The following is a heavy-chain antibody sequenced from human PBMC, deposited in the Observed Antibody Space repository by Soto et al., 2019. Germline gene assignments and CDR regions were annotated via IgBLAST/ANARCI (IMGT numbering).Heavy chain of an antibody. CDR3: ARGRATVPSMFYYYYMDV. D-gene: IGHD4-17*01. CDR1: SGSISSSNW. CDR2: IYHSGST. J-gene: IGHJ6*03. Sequence: SETLSLTCAVSSGSISSSNWLSWVRQPPGKGLEWIGEIYHSGSTNYNPSLKSRVTISVDKSKNQFSLKLSSVTAADTAVYYCARGRATVPSMFYYYYMDVWGKGTTVTVSS. V-gene: IGHV4-4*02.